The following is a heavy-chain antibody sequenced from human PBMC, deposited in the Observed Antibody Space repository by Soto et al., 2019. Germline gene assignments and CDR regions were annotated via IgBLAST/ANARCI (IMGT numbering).Heavy chain of an antibody. V-gene: IGHV3-33*01. Sequence: SLRLSCVVPGSIFIGYGMHWVRQAPGKGLEWVAVIWHDGSEIYYADSVKGRFTISRDNSKNTLYLQMNSLRAEDTAVYYCVRECSSFSCSVWRHWGQGTLGTVSS. CDR2: IWHDGSEI. J-gene: IGHJ4*02. CDR1: GSIFIGYG. D-gene: IGHD2-15*01. CDR3: VRECSSFSCSVWRH.